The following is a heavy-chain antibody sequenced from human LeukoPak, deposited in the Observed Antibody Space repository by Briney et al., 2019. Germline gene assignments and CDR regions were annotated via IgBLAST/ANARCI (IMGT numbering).Heavy chain of an antibody. Sequence: GASVKVSCKASGGTFSSYAISWVRQAPGQGLEWMGGIIPIFGTANYAQKFQGRVTITADESTSTAYMELSSLRSEDTAVYYCARDSVQRDAFDIWGQGTMVTVSS. J-gene: IGHJ3*02. V-gene: IGHV1-69*13. CDR1: GGTFSSYA. CDR3: ARDSVQRDAFDI. CDR2: IIPIFGTA. D-gene: IGHD1-1*01.